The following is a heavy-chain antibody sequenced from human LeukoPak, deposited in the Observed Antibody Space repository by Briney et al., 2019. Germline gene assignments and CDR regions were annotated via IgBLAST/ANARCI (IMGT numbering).Heavy chain of an antibody. D-gene: IGHD2/OR15-2a*01. J-gene: IGHJ4*02. CDR3: AKGPAFQLDY. V-gene: IGHV3-23*01. CDR1: GFTFSSYG. CDR2: ISGSGGST. Sequence: GGSLRLSCAASGFTFSSYGMSWVRQAPGKGLEWVSAISGSGGSTYYADSVKGRFTISRDNSNNTLYLQMNSLRAEDTAVYYCAKGPAFQLDYWGQGTLVTVSS.